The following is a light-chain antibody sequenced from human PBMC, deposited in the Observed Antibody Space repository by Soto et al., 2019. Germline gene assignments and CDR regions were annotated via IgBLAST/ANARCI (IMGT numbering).Light chain of an antibody. V-gene: IGKV3-15*01. CDR2: EAS. Sequence: EVVLTQSPATLSVSPGEIAILSCRASESVSKYLAWYQQKPGQAPRLLIYEASDRATGIPSRFSGSGSGTEFTLTINSLQSEDFAVYYCHQYNDWRTFGQATRVEIK. CDR3: HQYNDWRT. CDR1: ESVSKY. J-gene: IGKJ1*01.